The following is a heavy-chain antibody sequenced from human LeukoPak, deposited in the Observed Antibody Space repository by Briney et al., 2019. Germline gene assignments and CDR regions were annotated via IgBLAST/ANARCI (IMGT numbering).Heavy chain of an antibody. CDR2: ISYDGSNK. D-gene: IGHD5-18*01. J-gene: IGHJ3*02. V-gene: IGHV3-30*04. CDR3: ARVTRFGASDI. CDR1: GFTFSSYA. Sequence: GRSLRLSCAASGFTFSSYAMHWVRQAPGKGLEWVAVISYDGSNKYYADSVKGRFTISRDNSKNTLYLQMNSLRAEDTAVYYCARVTRFGASDIWGQGTMVTVSS.